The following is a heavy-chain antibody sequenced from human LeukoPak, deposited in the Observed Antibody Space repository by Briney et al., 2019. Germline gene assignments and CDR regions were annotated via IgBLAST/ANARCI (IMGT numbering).Heavy chain of an antibody. CDR3: ARNRGYSYGYGTLDY. J-gene: IGHJ4*02. V-gene: IGHV3-20*04. D-gene: IGHD5-18*01. CDR2: INWNGGST. CDR1: GFNFHDYG. Sequence: GGSLRLSCAASGFNFHDYGMSWVRQAPGKGLEWVSSINWNGGSTGYADSVKGRFTISRDNAKNSLYLQMNSLRAEDTALYYCARNRGYSYGYGTLDYWGQGTLVTVSS.